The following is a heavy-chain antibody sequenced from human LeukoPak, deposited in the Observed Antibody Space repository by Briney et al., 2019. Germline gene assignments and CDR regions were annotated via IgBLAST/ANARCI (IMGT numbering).Heavy chain of an antibody. Sequence: GGSLRLSCAASGFTFITYAMHWVRQAPGKGLEWVAVISYDGSNKYYADSVKGRFTISRDNSKNTLYLQMNSLRAEDTAVYYCARERGYGYGTLIDYWGQGTLVTVSS. CDR2: ISYDGSNK. J-gene: IGHJ4*02. CDR1: GFTFITYA. V-gene: IGHV3-30*04. CDR3: ARERGYGYGTLIDY. D-gene: IGHD5-18*01.